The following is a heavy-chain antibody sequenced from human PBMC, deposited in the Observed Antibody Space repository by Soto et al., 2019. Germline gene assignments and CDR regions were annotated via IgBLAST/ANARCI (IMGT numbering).Heavy chain of an antibody. CDR1: GFTFSDYA. CDR2: INTNSYYI. J-gene: IGHJ4*02. D-gene: IGHD1-26*01. V-gene: IGHV3-21*01. Sequence: EVQLVESGGGLVKPGGSLRLSCAAFGFTFSDYAMSWVRQAPGKGLEWVSSINTNSYYIYYGDSVKGRFTTSRDNTQNSLYLQMNSLRVEDTAVYYCGRGGPAVGVTGPSDYWGQGPLVIVSS. CDR3: GRGGPAVGVTGPSDY.